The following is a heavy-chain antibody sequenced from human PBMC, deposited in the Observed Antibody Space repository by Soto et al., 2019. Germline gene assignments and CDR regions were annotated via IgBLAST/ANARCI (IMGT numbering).Heavy chain of an antibody. CDR3: VREPQTPPPPFDY. Sequence: GGSLRLSCAASGFTFSSYSMNWVRQAPGKGLEWLSYINRGSNAIYYADSVEGRFTISRDNAKNSLYLQMNSLRAEDTALYYCVREPQTPPPPFDYGGRETLVTFSS. J-gene: IGHJ4*02. CDR2: INRGSNAI. CDR1: GFTFSSYS. V-gene: IGHV3-48*01.